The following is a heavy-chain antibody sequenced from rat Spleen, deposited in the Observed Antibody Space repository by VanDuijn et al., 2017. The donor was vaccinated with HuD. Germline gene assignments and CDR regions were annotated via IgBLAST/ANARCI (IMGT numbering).Heavy chain of an antibody. CDR3: ARGANWFAY. Sequence: QVQLKESGPGLVKPSLTLSLTCTVSGFSLSSYGVIWVRQPPGKGLDWLGVIWTNGGTDYNSAIKSRLSISRDTSKSQVFLKMNSLQTEDTAIYFCARGANWFAYWGQGTLVTVSS. J-gene: IGHJ3*01. V-gene: IGHV2-13*01. CDR1: GFSLSSYG. CDR2: IWTNGGT.